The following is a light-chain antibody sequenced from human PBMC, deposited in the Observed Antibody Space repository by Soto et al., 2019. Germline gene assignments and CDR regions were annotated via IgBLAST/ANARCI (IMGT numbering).Light chain of an antibody. CDR2: GAS. CDR1: QSVSSSY. Sequence: EIVLTQSPGTLSLSPGERATISSRASQSVSSSYLAWYQQKPGQAPRPLIYGASSRAIGIPDRFSGSGSGTDFTLTISRLEPEDFAVYYCQQYGSSPWTFGQGTKVEIK. J-gene: IGKJ1*01. V-gene: IGKV3-20*01. CDR3: QQYGSSPWT.